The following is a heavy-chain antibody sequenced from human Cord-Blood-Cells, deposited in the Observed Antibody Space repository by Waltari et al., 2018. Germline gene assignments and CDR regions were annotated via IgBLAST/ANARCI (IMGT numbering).Heavy chain of an antibody. V-gene: IGHV4-31*03. J-gene: IGHJ3*02. CDR3: ARDFYRYSYGSGGDDAFDI. CDR2: IYYSGST. D-gene: IGHD5-18*01. Sequence: QVQLQESGPGLVKPSQTLSLTCTVSGGSISSGGYYWTWIRQHPGQGLEWIGYIYYSGSTYYNPSLKSRVTISVDTSKNQFSLKLSSVTAADTAVYYCARDFYRYSYGSGGDDAFDIWGQGTMVTVSS. CDR1: GGSISSGGYY.